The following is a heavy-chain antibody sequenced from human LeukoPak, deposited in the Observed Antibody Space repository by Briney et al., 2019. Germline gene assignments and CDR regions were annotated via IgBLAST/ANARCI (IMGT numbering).Heavy chain of an antibody. Sequence: EASVKVSCKASGYTFTSYDINWVRQATGQGLEWMGWMNPSSGNTGSAQRFQGRVTMTRDTSRSTAYMELRSLTSEDTAVYYCARGPLVRLPSSFDPWGQGTLVTVSS. V-gene: IGHV1-8*01. CDR1: GYTFTSYD. CDR3: ARGPLVRLPSSFDP. CDR2: MNPSSGNT. D-gene: IGHD3-16*02. J-gene: IGHJ5*02.